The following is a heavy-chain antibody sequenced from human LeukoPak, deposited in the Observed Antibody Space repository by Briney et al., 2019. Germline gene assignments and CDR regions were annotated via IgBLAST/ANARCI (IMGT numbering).Heavy chain of an antibody. Sequence: GGSLRLSCAASGFTFSTSWMTWVRQAPGKGLEWVAYMKEDGTEIYYVDSVKGRFTISRDNAKNSLYLQMNSLRDEDTAVYYCARGVYAFDIWGQGTRVTVSS. J-gene: IGHJ3*02. CDR3: ARGVYAFDI. CDR1: GFTFSTSW. CDR2: MKEDGTEI. V-gene: IGHV3-7*01.